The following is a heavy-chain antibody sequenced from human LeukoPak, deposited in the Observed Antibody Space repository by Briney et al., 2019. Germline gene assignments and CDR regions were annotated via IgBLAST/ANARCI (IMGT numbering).Heavy chain of an antibody. Sequence: PGGSLRLSCAASGFTFGGYEMNWVRQAPGKGLEWVSYISSSGSTTNYADSVKGRFTISRDNAKNSLYLQMSSLRAEDTAVYYCASFYDSTGRDYWGQGTLVTVSS. CDR3: ASFYDSTGRDY. J-gene: IGHJ4*02. CDR1: GFTFGGYE. V-gene: IGHV3-48*03. D-gene: IGHD3-22*01. CDR2: ISSSGSTT.